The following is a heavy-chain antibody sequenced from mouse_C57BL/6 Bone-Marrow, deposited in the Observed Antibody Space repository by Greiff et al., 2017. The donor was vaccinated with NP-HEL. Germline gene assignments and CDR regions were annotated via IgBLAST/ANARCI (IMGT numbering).Heavy chain of an antibody. V-gene: IGHV5-9-1*02. CDR3: TRGGLYYGSSYWYFDV. Sequence: EVRLVESGEGLVKPGGSLKLSCAASGFTFSSYAMSWVRQTPEKRLEWVAYISSGGDYIYYADTVKGRFTISRDNARNTLYLQMSSLKSEDTAMYYCTRGGLYYGSSYWYFDVWGTGTTVTVFS. CDR1: GFTFSSYA. CDR2: ISSGGDYI. D-gene: IGHD1-1*01. J-gene: IGHJ1*03.